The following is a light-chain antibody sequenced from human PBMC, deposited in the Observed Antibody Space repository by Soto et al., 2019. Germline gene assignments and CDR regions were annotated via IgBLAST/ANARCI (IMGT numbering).Light chain of an antibody. CDR3: QTWGPGFRV. CDR1: TGRSNYA. Sequence: QLVLTQSPSASASLGASVTLTCTLSTGRSNYAIAWHQQQPEKGPRYLIKVYSDGSHIKGDGIPGRFSGSSSGAERYLTISSLQSEDEADYYCQTWGPGFRVFGGGTKVTVL. V-gene: IGLV4-69*01. CDR2: VYSDGSH. J-gene: IGLJ3*02.